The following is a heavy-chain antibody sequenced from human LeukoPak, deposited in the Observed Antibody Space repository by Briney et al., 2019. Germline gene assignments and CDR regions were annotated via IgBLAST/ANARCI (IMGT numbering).Heavy chain of an antibody. D-gene: IGHD3-3*01. CDR1: GGSISSGSYY. CDR2: IYTSGST. V-gene: IGHV4-61*02. Sequence: SQTPSLTCTVSGGSISSGSYYWSWIRQPAGKGLEWIGRIYTSGSTNYNPSLKSRVTISVDTSKNQFSLKLSSVTAADTAVYYCARTGITIFGVVYDYWGQGTLVTVSS. CDR3: ARTGITIFGVVYDY. J-gene: IGHJ4*02.